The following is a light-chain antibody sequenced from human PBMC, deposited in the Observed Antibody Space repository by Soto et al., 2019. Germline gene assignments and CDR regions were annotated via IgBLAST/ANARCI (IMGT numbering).Light chain of an antibody. Sequence: EAVLTQPPGSLSMSPAGSATLSCRALQSSMSNYLSWYQQKPGQPPRLLIYGASSRATGIPDRFSGSGSGTDFTLTISRLEPEDFAVYYCQQFGASLTWTFGQGTKVDIK. CDR1: QSSMSNY. J-gene: IGKJ1*01. CDR3: QQFGASLTWT. CDR2: GAS. V-gene: IGKV3-20*01.